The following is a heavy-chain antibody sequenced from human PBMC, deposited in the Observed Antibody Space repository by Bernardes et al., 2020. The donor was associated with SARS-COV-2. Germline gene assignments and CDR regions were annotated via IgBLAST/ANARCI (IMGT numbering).Heavy chain of an antibody. Sequence: SETLSLTCTVSGASISNSNSYWGWIRQPPGKGREWIGNIYYSGRTSYNPSLRSRVTISVDPSKNQFSLKLSSVTAADTAVYYCARLQYYDFWSGEGGGFDYWGQGSLVTVSS. CDR2: IYYSGRT. CDR1: GASISNSNSY. D-gene: IGHD3-3*01. J-gene: IGHJ4*02. CDR3: ARLQYYDFWSGEGGGFDY. V-gene: IGHV4-39*01.